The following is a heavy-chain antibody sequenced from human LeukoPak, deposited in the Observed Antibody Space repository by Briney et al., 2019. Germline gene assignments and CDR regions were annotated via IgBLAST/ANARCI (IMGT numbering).Heavy chain of an antibody. V-gene: IGHV1-18*01. Sequence: ASVEVSCKASGYSFTSYGISWVRQAPGQGLEWMGWVSNYNGDTKYAQKFQDRVSMTTDTSTNTAYMELRSLRSDDTAVYYCARDGDYEDWWGQGTLVTVSS. CDR3: ARDGDYEDW. CDR1: GYSFTSYG. J-gene: IGHJ4*02. D-gene: IGHD4-17*01. CDR2: VSNYNGDT.